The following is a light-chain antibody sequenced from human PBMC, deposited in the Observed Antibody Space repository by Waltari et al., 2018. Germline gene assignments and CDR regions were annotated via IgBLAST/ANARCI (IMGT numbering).Light chain of an antibody. CDR2: ANN. J-gene: IGLJ3*02. V-gene: IGLV1-44*01. Sequence: QSVVTQSPSASGAPGQRVTLSCSGSSSNIATDIVHWYQQFPGTAPKLLVYANNQRPAGVPGRFSGSRSGTSASLVISGLQAEDEADYYCATWDATLDTWMFGGGTKVTVL. CDR1: SSNIATDI. CDR3: ATWDATLDTWM.